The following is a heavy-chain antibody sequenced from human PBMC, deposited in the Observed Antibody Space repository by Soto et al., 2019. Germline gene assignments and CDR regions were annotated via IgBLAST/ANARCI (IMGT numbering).Heavy chain of an antibody. Sequence: QVQLVESGGGVVQPGRSLRLSCAASGLTFSSYAMHWVRQAPGKGLEWVAVISYDGSNKYYADSVKGRFTISRDNSKNTLYLQMNSLRAEDTAVYYCARDPGFEYSSSSGGPGWFDPWGQGTLVTVSS. V-gene: IGHV3-30-3*01. CDR2: ISYDGSNK. D-gene: IGHD6-6*01. J-gene: IGHJ5*02. CDR1: GLTFSSYA. CDR3: ARDPGFEYSSSSGGPGWFDP.